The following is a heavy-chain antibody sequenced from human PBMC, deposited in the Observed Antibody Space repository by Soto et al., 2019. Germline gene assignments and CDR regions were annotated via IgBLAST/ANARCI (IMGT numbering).Heavy chain of an antibody. Sequence: EVQLVESGGGLVQPGGSLRLSCAASGFTFDHYAMQWVRQAPGKGLEWVGGISWNSNSIGYVDSVKGRFTISRDSAKNSLYLQMNSLRIEDTALYFCATGSGGGTIFGVALDLWGQGALVTVSS. D-gene: IGHD3-3*01. CDR1: GFTFDHYA. CDR3: ATGSGGGTIFGVALDL. V-gene: IGHV3-9*01. J-gene: IGHJ5*02. CDR2: ISWNSNSI.